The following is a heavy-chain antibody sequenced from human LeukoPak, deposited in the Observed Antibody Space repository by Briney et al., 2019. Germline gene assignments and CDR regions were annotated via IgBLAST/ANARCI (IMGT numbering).Heavy chain of an antibody. CDR2: ISWNSGSI. D-gene: IGHD6-13*01. Sequence: GGSLRLSCAASGFTFDDYAMHWVRQAPGKSLEWVSGISWNSGSIGYADSVKGRFTISRDNAKNSLYLQMNSLRAEDTALYYCAKDRGSSSWYYFDYWGQGTLVAVSS. CDR1: GFTFDDYA. V-gene: IGHV3-9*01. J-gene: IGHJ4*02. CDR3: AKDRGSSSWYYFDY.